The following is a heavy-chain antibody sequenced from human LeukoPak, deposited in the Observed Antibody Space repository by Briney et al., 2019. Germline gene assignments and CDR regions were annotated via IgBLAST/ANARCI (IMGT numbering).Heavy chain of an antibody. Sequence: SETLSLTCTVSGDSINSYYWSWIRQPPGKGLEWIGIIYHSGSTYYNPSLKSRVTISVDTSKNQFSLKLSSVTAADTAVYYCARDPGYYDTSGYPAYFDYWGQGTLVTVSS. J-gene: IGHJ4*02. CDR1: GDSINSYY. V-gene: IGHV4-38-2*02. D-gene: IGHD3-22*01. CDR2: IYHSGST. CDR3: ARDPGYYDTSGYPAYFDY.